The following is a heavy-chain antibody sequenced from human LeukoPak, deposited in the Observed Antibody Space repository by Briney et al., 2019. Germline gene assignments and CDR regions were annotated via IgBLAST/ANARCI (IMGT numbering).Heavy chain of an antibody. D-gene: IGHD1-26*01. CDR3: AKDRGSYLQYFDY. Sequence: GGSLRLSCAASGFTFGSYGMHWVRQAPGKGLEWVAFIRYDGSNKYYADSVKGRFTISRDNSKNTLYLQMNSLRAEDTAVYYCAKDRGSYLQYFDYWGQGTLVTVSS. CDR1: GFTFGSYG. J-gene: IGHJ4*02. V-gene: IGHV3-30*02. CDR2: IRYDGSNK.